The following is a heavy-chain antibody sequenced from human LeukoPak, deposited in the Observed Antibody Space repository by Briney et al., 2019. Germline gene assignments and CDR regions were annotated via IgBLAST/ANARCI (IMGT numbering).Heavy chain of an antibody. Sequence: SETLSLTCAVYGGSFSGYYWSWIRQPPGKGLEWIGEINHSGSTNYNPSLKSRVTISVDTSKNQFSLKLSSVTAADTAVYYCAREGSYGYNWFDPWGQGTLVTVSS. CDR3: AREGSYGYNWFDP. D-gene: IGHD5-18*01. CDR2: INHSGST. V-gene: IGHV4-34*01. CDR1: GGSFSGYY. J-gene: IGHJ5*02.